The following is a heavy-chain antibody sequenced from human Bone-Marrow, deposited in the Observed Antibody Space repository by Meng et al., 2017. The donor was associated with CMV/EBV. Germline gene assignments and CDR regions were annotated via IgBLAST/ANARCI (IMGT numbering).Heavy chain of an antibody. V-gene: IGHV1-69*10. Sequence: SVKVSCKASGGTFSSYAISWVRQAPGQGLEWMGGIIPILGIVNYAQKFQGRVTITADKSTSTAYMELSSLRSEDTAVYYCARSKSIAARPWVYWGQGTLVTVSS. J-gene: IGHJ4*02. CDR3: ARSKSIAARPWVY. D-gene: IGHD6-6*01. CDR2: IIPILGIV. CDR1: GGTFSSYA.